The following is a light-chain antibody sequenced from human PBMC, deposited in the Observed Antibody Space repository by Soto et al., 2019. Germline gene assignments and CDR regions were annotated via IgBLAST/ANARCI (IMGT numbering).Light chain of an antibody. CDR2: EVS. J-gene: IGKJ1*01. CDR3: MQGTHWPWT. CDR1: ESLIHSDGSTY. V-gene: IGKV2-30*02. Sequence: DVVMTQSPLSLPVTLGQPASISCRSSESLIHSDGSTYLSRFQQRPGQSPRRLIYEVSDRDSGVPDRFSGSGSGTDFTLKISRVEAEDVGVYYCMQGTHWPWTFGQGTEVEIK.